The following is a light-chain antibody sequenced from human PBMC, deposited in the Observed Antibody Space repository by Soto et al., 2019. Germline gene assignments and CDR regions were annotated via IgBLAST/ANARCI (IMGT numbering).Light chain of an antibody. J-gene: IGKJ4*01. CDR2: SAS. Sequence: DIQMTQSPSSLSASVGDRVTITCRASQTINKNLNWYQQKPGQAPNLLIYSASDFQSGVPSRFSGSVSGADFTLTISNLQPEDFATYYCQQAYSHPLTFGGGTKVEIK. V-gene: IGKV1-39*01. CDR1: QTINKN. CDR3: QQAYSHPLT.